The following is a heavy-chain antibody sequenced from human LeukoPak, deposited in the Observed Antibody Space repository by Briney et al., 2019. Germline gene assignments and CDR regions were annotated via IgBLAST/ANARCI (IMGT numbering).Heavy chain of an antibody. J-gene: IGHJ4*02. V-gene: IGHV3-33*08. CDR2: IWYDGKNK. CDR3: ARDRGRVFDC. Sequence: GGSLRLSCAASGFTFSGYCMHWVRQAPGKGLEWVAVIWYDGKNKYYADSVKGRLTISRDNAKNSLYLQMNSLRDEDTAVYYCARDRGRVFDCWGQGTLVTVSS. CDR1: GFTFSGYC. D-gene: IGHD3-16*01.